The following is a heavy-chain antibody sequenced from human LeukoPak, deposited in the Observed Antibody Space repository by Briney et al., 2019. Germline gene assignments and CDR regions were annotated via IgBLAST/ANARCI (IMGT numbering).Heavy chain of an antibody. D-gene: IGHD4-17*01. J-gene: IGHJ3*02. CDR1: GGSISASY. CDR2: IYTSAYITEIT. V-gene: IGHV4-4*07. CDR3: AKGNGDDDAFDI. Sequence: SETLSLTCTVSGGSISASYWSWIRQPAGKGLEWIGRIYTSAYITEITNYNPSLKSRVTLSIDTSKNQFSLRLSSVIAADTAMFYCAKGNGDDDAFDIWGQGTMVTVSS.